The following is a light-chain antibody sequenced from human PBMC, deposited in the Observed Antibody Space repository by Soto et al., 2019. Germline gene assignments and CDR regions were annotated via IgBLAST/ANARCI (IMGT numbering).Light chain of an antibody. Sequence: IVLTHSACPLSLSPGESATHSCRSSKNVDSTYLAWYQQKPGQAPRLLIYGASSRETGIPDRFSGSGSGTDFTLTISRLQPEDFAVYYCQQYGGTPWTFGQGTKVDIK. J-gene: IGKJ1*01. CDR1: KNVDSTY. CDR2: GAS. V-gene: IGKV3-20*01. CDR3: QQYGGTPWT.